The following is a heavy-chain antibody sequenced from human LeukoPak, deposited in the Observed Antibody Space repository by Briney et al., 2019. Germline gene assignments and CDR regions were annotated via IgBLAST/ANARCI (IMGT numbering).Heavy chain of an antibody. CDR2: INPNGGGT. Sequence: ASVKVSCKASGYTFTDYYMHWVRQAPGQGLEWMGWINPNGGGTNYAQKFQGRVTMTRDTSISAAYMELSRLRSDDTAVYYCAGESHSFGHSYYFDYWGQGILVTVSS. CDR1: GYTFTDYY. CDR3: AGESHSFGHSYYFDY. D-gene: IGHD3-3*01. J-gene: IGHJ4*02. V-gene: IGHV1-2*02.